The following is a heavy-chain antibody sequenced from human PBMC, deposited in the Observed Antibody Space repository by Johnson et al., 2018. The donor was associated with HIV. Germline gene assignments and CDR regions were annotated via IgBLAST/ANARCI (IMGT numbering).Heavy chain of an antibody. CDR1: GFTFSDYY. CDR3: ARDRFGSGRPNAFDI. V-gene: IGHV3-11*04. J-gene: IGHJ3*02. CDR2: ISSSGTNI. Sequence: QVQLVESGGGVVRPGGSLRLSCAASGFTFSDYYMSWIRQAPGKGLEWVSYISSSGTNIYYADSVKGRFTISRDNSKNTLYLQMNSLRPEDTAVYYCARDRFGSGRPNAFDIWGQGTMVTVSS. D-gene: IGHD3-10*01.